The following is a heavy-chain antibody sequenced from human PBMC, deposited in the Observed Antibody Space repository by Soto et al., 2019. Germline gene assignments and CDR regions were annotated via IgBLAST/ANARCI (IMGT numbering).Heavy chain of an antibody. J-gene: IGHJ5*02. CDR3: AKEMGDYYDSSGSWFDP. Sequence: GGSLRLSCAASGFTFSSYVMSWVRQAPGKGLEWVSAISGSGGNTYYADSVKGRFTISRDNSKNTLFLQMNSLRAEDTALYFCAKEMGDYYDSSGSWFDPWGQGILVTVSS. CDR2: ISGSGGNT. D-gene: IGHD3-22*01. CDR1: GFTFSSYV. V-gene: IGHV3-23*01.